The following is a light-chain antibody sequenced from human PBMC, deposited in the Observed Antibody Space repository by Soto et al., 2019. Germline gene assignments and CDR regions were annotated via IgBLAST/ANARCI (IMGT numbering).Light chain of an antibody. CDR1: QTISSSY. Sequence: EIVLTQSPGTLSLSPGERATLSCRATQTISSSYVAWYQQPPGQAPRVLIYSTSTRATGIPDRFSGSGSGTDFTLTSSRLEPEDFAVYYCQQYGSSPWTFGQGTKVEI. V-gene: IGKV3-20*01. J-gene: IGKJ1*01. CDR3: QQYGSSPWT. CDR2: STS.